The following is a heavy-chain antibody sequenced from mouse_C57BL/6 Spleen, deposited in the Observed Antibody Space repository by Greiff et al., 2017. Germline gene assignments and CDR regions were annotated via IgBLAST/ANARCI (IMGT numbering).Heavy chain of an antibody. V-gene: IGHV5-6*01. J-gene: IGHJ1*03. CDR2: ISSGGSYT. CDR1: GFTFSSYG. D-gene: IGHD4-1*01. Sequence: EVQLVESGGDLVKPGGSLKLSCAASGFTFSSYGMSWVRQTPDKRLEWVATISSGGSYTYYPDSVKGRFTISRDNAKNTLYLQMSSLKSEDTAMYYCARLLGRWYFDVWGTGTTVTVSS. CDR3: ARLLGRWYFDV.